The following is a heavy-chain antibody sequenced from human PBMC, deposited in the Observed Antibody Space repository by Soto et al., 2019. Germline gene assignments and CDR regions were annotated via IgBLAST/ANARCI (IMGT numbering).Heavy chain of an antibody. CDR3: ARHGDAYWHFDY. CDR1: GGSISSNSYY. Sequence: SETLSLTCTVSGGSISSNSYYWGWIRQPPGMRLEWIGSIYYSGSTYYNPSLKSRFTISVDTSKNQFSLKLSSVTAADTAVYYCARHGDAYWHFDYWGQGTLVTVSS. V-gene: IGHV4-39*01. D-gene: IGHD2-8*02. J-gene: IGHJ4*02. CDR2: IYYSGST.